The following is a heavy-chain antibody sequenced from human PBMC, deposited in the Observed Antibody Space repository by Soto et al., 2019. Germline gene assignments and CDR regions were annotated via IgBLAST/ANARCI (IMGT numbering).Heavy chain of an antibody. J-gene: IGHJ4*02. CDR1: GDSVSSNSAA. CDR3: ARENTMVRGVINPLDY. Sequence: SQTLSLTCAISGDSVSSNSAAWNWIRQSPSRGLEWLGRTYYRSKWYNDYAVSVKSRITINPDTSKNQFSLQLNSVTPDDTAVYYCARENTMVRGVINPLDYWGQGTLVTVSS. CDR2: TYYRSKWYN. V-gene: IGHV6-1*01. D-gene: IGHD3-10*01.